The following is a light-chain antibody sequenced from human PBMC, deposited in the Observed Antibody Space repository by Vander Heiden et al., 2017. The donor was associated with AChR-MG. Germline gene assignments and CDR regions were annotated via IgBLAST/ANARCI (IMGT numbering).Light chain of an antibody. V-gene: IGKV1-5*03. Sequence: QLTQPPSSLSASVGDRVTITCRASQSISSWLAWYQQKPGKAPKLLIYKASSLESGVPSRFSGSGSGTEFTLTISSLQPDDFATYYCQQYNSYSYTFGQGTKLEIK. CDR1: QSISSW. CDR3: QQYNSYSYT. J-gene: IGKJ2*01. CDR2: KAS.